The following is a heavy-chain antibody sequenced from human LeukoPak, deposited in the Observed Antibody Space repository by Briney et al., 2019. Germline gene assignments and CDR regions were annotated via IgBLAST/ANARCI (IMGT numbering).Heavy chain of an antibody. Sequence: GASVTVSCKASGYTFTGYYMHWVRQAPGQGLEWMGLINPNSGGTNYAQKFQGRVTMTRDTSISTAYMELSRLRSDDTAVYYCARGPGNYYGSGTRDAFDIWGQGTMVTVSS. CDR2: INPNSGGT. D-gene: IGHD3-10*01. CDR1: GYTFTGYY. J-gene: IGHJ3*02. CDR3: ARGPGNYYGSGTRDAFDI. V-gene: IGHV1-2*02.